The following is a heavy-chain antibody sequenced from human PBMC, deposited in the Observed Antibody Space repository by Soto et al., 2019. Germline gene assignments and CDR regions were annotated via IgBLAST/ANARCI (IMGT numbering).Heavy chain of an antibody. J-gene: IGHJ6*02. CDR3: AKDLTFQSTYFDWLGDF. Sequence: SVKVSCKASGGTFSSYTISWVRQAPGQGLEWMGRIIPILGIANYAQKFQGRVTITADKSTITAYMELSSLRSEDTAVYYCAKDLTFQSTYFDWLGDFWG. CDR2: IIPILGIA. D-gene: IGHD3-9*01. CDR1: GGTFSSYT. V-gene: IGHV1-69*04.